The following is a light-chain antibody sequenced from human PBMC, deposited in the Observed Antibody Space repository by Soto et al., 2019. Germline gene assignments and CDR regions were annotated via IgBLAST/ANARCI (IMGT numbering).Light chain of an antibody. CDR1: SSNIGANYD. CDR2: ANS. J-gene: IGLJ1*01. Sequence: QSVLTQPPSVSGAPGQRVTISCTGSSSNIGANYDVHWYQQRPGTAPKLLIFANSNRPSGVPDRVSGSKSGTSASLVITGLQAEDEGDYYCQSYDSTLSGRYVFGTGTKLTVL. CDR3: QSYDSTLSGRYV. V-gene: IGLV1-40*01.